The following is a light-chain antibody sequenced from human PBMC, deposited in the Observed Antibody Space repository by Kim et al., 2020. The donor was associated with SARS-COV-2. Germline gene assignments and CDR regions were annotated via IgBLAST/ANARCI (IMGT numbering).Light chain of an antibody. Sequence: QSALTQPPSVSGSPGQSVTISCTGTSSDVGNYNRVSWYQQPPGTAPKLMIYEVSNRPSGVPDRFSGSKSGTTASLTISGLQAEDEADYHCNSYTSSSTYVFGTGTKVTVL. CDR2: EVS. V-gene: IGLV2-18*02. CDR1: SSDVGNYNR. CDR3: NSYTSSSTYV. J-gene: IGLJ1*01.